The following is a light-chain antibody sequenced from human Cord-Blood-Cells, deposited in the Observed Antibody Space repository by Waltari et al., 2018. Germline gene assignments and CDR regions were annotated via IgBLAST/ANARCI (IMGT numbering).Light chain of an antibody. Sequence: QSALTQPASVSGSPGQSITISCTGTSSDVGGYNYVSWYQQHPGKAPKLMIYDVSKRPSGVSKRFSGSKSGHTASLTISGLQAEDEADYYCSSYTSSSTFGVFGGGTKLTVL. V-gene: IGLV2-14*01. CDR2: DVS. CDR3: SSYTSSSTFGV. J-gene: IGLJ3*02. CDR1: SSDVGGYNY.